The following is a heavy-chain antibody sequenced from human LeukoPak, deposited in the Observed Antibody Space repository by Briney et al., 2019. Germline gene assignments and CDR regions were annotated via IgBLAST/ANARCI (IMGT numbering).Heavy chain of an antibody. CDR1: GFTFSSYG. V-gene: IGHV3-33*01. D-gene: IGHD3-22*01. CDR2: IWYDGSNK. J-gene: IGHJ5*02. CDR3: ARDYYDSSGYSYNRFDP. Sequence: GRSLRLSCAASGFTFSSYGMHWVRQAPGKGLEWVAVIWYDGSNKYYADSVKGRFTISRDNSKNTLYLQMNSLRAEDTAVYYCARDYYDSSGYSYNRFDPWGQGTLVTVSS.